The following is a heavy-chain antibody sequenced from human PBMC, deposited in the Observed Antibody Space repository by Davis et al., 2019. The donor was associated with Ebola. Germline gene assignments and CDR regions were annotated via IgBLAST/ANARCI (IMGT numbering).Heavy chain of an antibody. J-gene: IGHJ5*02. CDR3: ASPRGYYYDSSGYYSVGNWFDP. CDR2: IYYSGST. D-gene: IGHD3-22*01. CDR1: GGSISSSSYY. V-gene: IGHV4-39*01. Sequence: SETLSLTCTLSGGSISSSSYYWGWIRQPPGKGLEWIGSIYYSGSTYYNPSLKSRVTISVDTSKNQFSLKLSSVTAADTAVYYCASPRGYYYDSSGYYSVGNWFDPWGQGTLVTVSS.